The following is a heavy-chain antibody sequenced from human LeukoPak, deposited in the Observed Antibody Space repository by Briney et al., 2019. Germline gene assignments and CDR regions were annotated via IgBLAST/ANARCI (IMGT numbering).Heavy chain of an antibody. CDR3: ARERGYSYGYSDY. CDR1: GFTFDTYS. D-gene: IGHD5-18*01. CDR2: INGHSDAI. Sequence: PGGSLRLSCAASGFTFDTYSMNWVRQAPGKGLEWVSYINGHSDAIYYADSAKGRFTISRDNARNSLYLQMNSLRAEDTAVYYCARERGYSYGYSDYWGQGTLVTVSS. J-gene: IGHJ4*02. V-gene: IGHV3-48*01.